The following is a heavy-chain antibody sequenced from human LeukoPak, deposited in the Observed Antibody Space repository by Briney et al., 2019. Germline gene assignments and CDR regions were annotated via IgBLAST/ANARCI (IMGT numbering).Heavy chain of an antibody. J-gene: IGHJ4*02. Sequence: KPSETLSLTCTVSGGSISSYYWSWIRQPPGKGLECIGYISYSGSTDYNPSLKSRVTISGDTSKNQFSLKLRSVTAADTAVYYCARDRHWTNDWVFDYWGQGTLVTVSS. D-gene: IGHD1/OR15-1a*01. CDR1: GGSISSYY. CDR3: ARDRHWTNDWVFDY. CDR2: ISYSGST. V-gene: IGHV4-59*01.